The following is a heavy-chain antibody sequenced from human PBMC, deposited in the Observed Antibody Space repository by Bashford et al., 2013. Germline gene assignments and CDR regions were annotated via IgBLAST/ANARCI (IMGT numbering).Heavy chain of an antibody. D-gene: IGHD6-13*01. CDR3: ARAAAGIGFAY. V-gene: IGHV4-34*01. J-gene: IGHJ4*02. CDR2: INHSGST. Sequence: SSETLSLTCAVYGGSFSGYSWSWIRQPPGKGLEWIGEINHSGSTNYNPSLKSRVTISVDTSKNQFSLNLSSVTAADTAVYYCARAAAGIGFAYWGQGNPGPPSPQ. CDR1: GGSFSGYS.